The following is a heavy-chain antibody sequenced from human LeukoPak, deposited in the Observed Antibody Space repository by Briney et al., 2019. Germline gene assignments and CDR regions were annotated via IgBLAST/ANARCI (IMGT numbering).Heavy chain of an antibody. Sequence: GGSLRLSCAPSVFTFRDYNMNWVRHAPGEGREGGSYINNGGSTIHHADSVKGRFTNSRDNAKKTLDLQMNSLRAEDTAGYYCARSRGWTGGGVDVWGQGTTVTVSS. CDR2: INNGGSTI. CDR1: VFTFRDYN. D-gene: IGHD3/OR15-3a*01. V-gene: IGHV3-11*01. J-gene: IGHJ6*02. CDR3: ARSRGWTGGGVDV.